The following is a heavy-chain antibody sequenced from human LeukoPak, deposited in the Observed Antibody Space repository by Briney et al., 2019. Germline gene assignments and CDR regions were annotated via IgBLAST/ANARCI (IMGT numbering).Heavy chain of an antibody. CDR3: ARVSAAAGRGWFDP. Sequence: GGSLRLSCAASGFTFDDYGMSWVRQAPGKGLEWVSGINWNGGSTGYADSVKGRFTISRDNAKNSLYLQMNSLRAEDTALYHCARVSAAAGRGWFDPWGQGTLVTVSS. CDR1: GFTFDDYG. J-gene: IGHJ5*02. CDR2: INWNGGST. V-gene: IGHV3-20*01. D-gene: IGHD6-13*01.